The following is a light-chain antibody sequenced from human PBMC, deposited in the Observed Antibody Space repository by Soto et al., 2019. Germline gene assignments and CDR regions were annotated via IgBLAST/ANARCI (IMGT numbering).Light chain of an antibody. Sequence: DIVLTQTPLSLSVTPGQPASISCKSSESLLHSDGKTYLCWYLQKAGQPPQVLIYEVSNRFSGVAGGFSGSGSRKEFPLKIRRVEAEDVGVYYCMQSIQLPWTFGQGTKVEVK. CDR3: MQSIQLPWT. CDR1: ESLLHSDGKTY. V-gene: IGKV2D-29*01. J-gene: IGKJ1*01. CDR2: EVS.